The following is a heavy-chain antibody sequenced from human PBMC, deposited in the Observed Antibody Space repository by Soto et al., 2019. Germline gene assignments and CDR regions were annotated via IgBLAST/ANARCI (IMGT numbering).Heavy chain of an antibody. D-gene: IGHD3-10*01. CDR3: VRDRRFGETTYQYGMDV. Sequence: QVQLQESGPGLVKPSETLSLTCTVSGGSVTSGSYYWSWIRQPPGKGLEWIGYIYYSRSTSYNPSLKSRVTISVDTSKNQFSLNLSSVTAADTAVYYCVRDRRFGETTYQYGMDVWGQGTTVTVSS. CDR2: IYYSRST. V-gene: IGHV4-61*01. CDR1: GGSVTSGSYY. J-gene: IGHJ6*02.